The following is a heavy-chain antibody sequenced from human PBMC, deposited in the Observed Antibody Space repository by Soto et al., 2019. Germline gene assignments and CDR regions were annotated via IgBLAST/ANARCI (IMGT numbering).Heavy chain of an antibody. Sequence: QVQLVQSGAEVKKPGASVKVSCKASGYTFTSYAMHWVRQAPGQRLEWMGWINAGNGNTKYSQKFQGRVTITRDTSASTAYMELSSLRSEDTAVYYCARDKSMIVVAMPHYWGQGTLVTVSS. V-gene: IGHV1-3*01. J-gene: IGHJ4*02. CDR2: INAGNGNT. D-gene: IGHD3-22*01. CDR3: ARDKSMIVVAMPHY. CDR1: GYTFTSYA.